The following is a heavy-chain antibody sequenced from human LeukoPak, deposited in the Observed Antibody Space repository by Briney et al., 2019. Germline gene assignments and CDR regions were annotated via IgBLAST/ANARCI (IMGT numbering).Heavy chain of an antibody. CDR3: ATFSGAHHKTFDS. CDR1: GFTFSSYW. J-gene: IGHJ4*02. D-gene: IGHD1-14*01. Sequence: GGSLRLSCAASGFTFSSYWMSWVRQAPGKGREWVANIKQDGSGKFYVDSVNGRFTISRDNAKNSLYLQMNTLRAEDTAIYYCATFSGAHHKTFDSWGQGTLVTVSS. CDR2: IKQDGSGK. V-gene: IGHV3-7*01.